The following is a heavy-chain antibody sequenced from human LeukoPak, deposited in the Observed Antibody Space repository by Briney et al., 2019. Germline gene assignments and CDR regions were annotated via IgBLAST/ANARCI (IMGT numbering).Heavy chain of an antibody. CDR3: AREGAGYSGYDFPDYYYGMDV. D-gene: IGHD5-12*01. CDR2: IIPILGIA. Sequence: ASVKVSCKASGGTFSSYAISWVRQAPGQGLEWMGRIIPILGIANYAQKFQGRVTITADKSTSTAYMELSSLRSEDTAVYYCAREGAGYSGYDFPDYYYGMDVWGQGTTVTVSS. J-gene: IGHJ6*02. V-gene: IGHV1-69*04. CDR1: GGTFSSYA.